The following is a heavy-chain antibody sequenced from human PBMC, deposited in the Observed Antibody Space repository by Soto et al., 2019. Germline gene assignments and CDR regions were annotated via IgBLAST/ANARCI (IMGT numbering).Heavy chain of an antibody. D-gene: IGHD5-12*01. Sequence: SVKVSCKASGGTFSSYAISWVRQAPGQGLEWMGGIIPIFGTANYAQKFQGRVTITADKSTSTAYMELSSLRSEDTAVYYCARTTVEMATIGAFDYWGQGTLVTVSS. J-gene: IGHJ4*02. CDR1: GGTFSSYA. CDR3: ARTTVEMATIGAFDY. V-gene: IGHV1-69*06. CDR2: IIPIFGTA.